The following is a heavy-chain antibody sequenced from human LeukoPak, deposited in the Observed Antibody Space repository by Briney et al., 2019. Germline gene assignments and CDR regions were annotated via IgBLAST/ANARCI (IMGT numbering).Heavy chain of an antibody. CDR1: GFTFSTYN. D-gene: IGHD5-24*01. Sequence: GGSLRLSCAASGFTFSTYNMNWVRQAPGKGLEWVSFISSGSEIIYYADSVKGRFTISRDNAKNSLFLRMNSLRAEDTALYYCAGGPNGYTDAFDIWGQGTMVTVSS. CDR3: AGGPNGYTDAFDI. CDR2: ISSGSEII. V-gene: IGHV3-48*04. J-gene: IGHJ3*02.